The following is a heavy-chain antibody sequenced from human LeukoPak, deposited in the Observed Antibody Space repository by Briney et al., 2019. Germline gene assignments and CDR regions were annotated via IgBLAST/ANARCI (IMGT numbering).Heavy chain of an antibody. V-gene: IGHV4-59*01. CDR1: GVSIFSSY. D-gene: IGHD3-9*01. CDR2: IYYSGST. Sequence: SETLSLTCTVSGVSIFSSYWSWIRQPPGKGLEWIGYIYYSGSTNYNPSLKSRVTISVDTSKNQFSLKLSSVTAADTAVYYCARAGGRYYDILTGESPAGYFDYWGQGTLVTVSS. J-gene: IGHJ4*02. CDR3: ARAGGRYYDILTGESPAGYFDY.